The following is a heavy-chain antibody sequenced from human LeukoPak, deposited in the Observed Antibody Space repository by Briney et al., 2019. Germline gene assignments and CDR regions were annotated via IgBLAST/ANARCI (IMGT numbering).Heavy chain of an antibody. CDR2: AIPFLGTA. CDR1: GGTFISYV. D-gene: IGHD1-26*01. J-gene: IGHJ4*02. Sequence: ASVKVSCKASGGTFISYVISWVRQAPGQELEWMGGAIPFLGTANYAQKFQDRITITAEKSTTTTYMELRSLRSDDTAIYYCAILGTVPYWGQGAQITVSS. V-gene: IGHV1-69*10. CDR3: AILGTVPY.